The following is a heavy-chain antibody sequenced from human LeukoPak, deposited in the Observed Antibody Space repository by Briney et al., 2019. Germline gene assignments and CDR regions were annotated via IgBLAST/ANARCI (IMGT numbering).Heavy chain of an antibody. V-gene: IGHV3-66*01. J-gene: IGHJ4*02. D-gene: IGHD1-7*01. Sequence: GGSLRLSCAASGFTVSSNYMSWVRQAPGKGLEWLSVIYSAGNTYYADSVKDRFTISRDNSKNTLYLQMNSLRAEDTAVYYCARIENYSGAFDYWGQGTLVTVSS. CDR3: ARIENYSGAFDY. CDR2: IYSAGNT. CDR1: GFTVSSNY.